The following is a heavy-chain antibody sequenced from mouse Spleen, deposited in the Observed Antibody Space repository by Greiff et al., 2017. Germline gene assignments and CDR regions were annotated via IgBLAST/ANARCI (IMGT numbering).Heavy chain of an antibody. CDR1: GYTFTSYW. V-gene: IGHV1-50*01. J-gene: IGHJ4*01. CDR3: ARNPRMDY. CDR2: IDPSDSYT. Sequence: QVQLQQPGAELVKPGASVKLSCKASGYTFTSYWMQWVKQRPGQGLEWIGEIDPSDSYTNYNQKFKGKATLTVDTSSSTAYMQLSSLTSEDSAVYYCARNPRMDYWGQGTSVTVSS.